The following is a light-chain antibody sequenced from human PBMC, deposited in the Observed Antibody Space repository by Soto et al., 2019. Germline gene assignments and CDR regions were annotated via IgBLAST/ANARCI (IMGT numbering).Light chain of an antibody. Sequence: EIVLTQSPGTLSLSPGERATLSCRASQSVSSSYLAWYQQKPGQAPRLLIYGASSRATGIPDRFSGSGSGTDFTLTISRLEPEDFAGYYCQQYGSSPGTFVQRTKVEIK. J-gene: IGKJ1*01. CDR3: QQYGSSPGT. CDR1: QSVSSSY. CDR2: GAS. V-gene: IGKV3-20*01.